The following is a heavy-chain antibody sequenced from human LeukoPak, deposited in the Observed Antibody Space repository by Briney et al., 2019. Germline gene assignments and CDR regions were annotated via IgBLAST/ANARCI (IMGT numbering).Heavy chain of an antibody. J-gene: IGHJ5*02. CDR2: IYPGDSET. D-gene: IGHD3-22*01. V-gene: IGHV5-51*01. Sequence: GESLKISCKVSGDNFASYRIGWVRQMPGKGLEWMGFIYPGDSETKNSPSFQGQVTMSADKSISTAYLQWSSLKASDTAMYYCARRLDYYDSSGYYVYNWFDPWGQGTLVTVSS. CDR3: ARRLDYYDSSGYYVYNWFDP. CDR1: GDNFASYR.